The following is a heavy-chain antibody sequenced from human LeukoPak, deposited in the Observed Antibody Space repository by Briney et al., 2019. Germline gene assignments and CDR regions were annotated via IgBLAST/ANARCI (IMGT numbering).Heavy chain of an antibody. J-gene: IGHJ4*02. CDR1: GFTFGDYA. CDR3: ARADYGGNAGGF. CDR2: IRAKTYGGTT. Sequence: GGSLRLSCTASGFTFGDYAMSWFRQAPGKGLGWVGFIRAKTYGGTTQYAASVKDRFTISRDDSKSIAYLQMNSLKTEDTAVYYCARADYGGNAGGFWGQGTLVTVSS. V-gene: IGHV3-49*03. D-gene: IGHD4-23*01.